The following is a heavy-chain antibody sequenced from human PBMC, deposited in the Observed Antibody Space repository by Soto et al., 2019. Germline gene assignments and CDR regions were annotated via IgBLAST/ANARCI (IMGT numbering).Heavy chain of an antibody. CDR1: GITFSNYG. J-gene: IGHJ1*01. D-gene: IGHD5-12*01. CDR2: ISYDGSNK. Sequence: GGSLRLSCAASGITFSNYGMHWVRQAPGKGLEWVAVISYDGSNKYYADSVKGRFTISRDNSNNMLYLQMNSLRVEDTAVYSCARDRRGHGERYNFGEYFHRWGQGTLVTVSS. CDR3: ARDRRGHGERYNFGEYFHR. V-gene: IGHV3-30*03.